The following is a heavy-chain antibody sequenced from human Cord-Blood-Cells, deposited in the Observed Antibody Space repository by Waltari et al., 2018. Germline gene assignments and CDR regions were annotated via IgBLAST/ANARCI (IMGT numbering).Heavy chain of an antibody. D-gene: IGHD3-22*01. Sequence: QVQLVQSGAEVKKPGASVKVSCKASGYTFTGYYMHWVRQAPGQGLEWVGWINPNSGGKNYAQKFQGRVTMTRDTSISTAYMELSRLRSDDTAVYYCARDVSSEYYYDCSGYYYGYWGQGTLVTVSS. V-gene: IGHV1-2*02. CDR3: ARDVSSEYYYDCSGYYYGY. J-gene: IGHJ4*02. CDR1: GYTFTGYY. CDR2: INPNSGGK.